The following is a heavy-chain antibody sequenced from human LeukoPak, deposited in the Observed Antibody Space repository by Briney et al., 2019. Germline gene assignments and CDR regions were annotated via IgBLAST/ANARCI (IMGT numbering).Heavy chain of an antibody. Sequence: ASLKVSCKASGYTFTGSYMHWVRQAPGQGLEWMGWMNHNSGGTNYAQKCQGRVTMTRDTSISTAYMELSRLRSDDTAVYYCARGTSYGLDYWGQGTLVTVSS. CDR3: ARGTSYGLDY. CDR1: GYTFTGSY. V-gene: IGHV1-2*02. J-gene: IGHJ4*02. CDR2: MNHNSGGT. D-gene: IGHD5-18*01.